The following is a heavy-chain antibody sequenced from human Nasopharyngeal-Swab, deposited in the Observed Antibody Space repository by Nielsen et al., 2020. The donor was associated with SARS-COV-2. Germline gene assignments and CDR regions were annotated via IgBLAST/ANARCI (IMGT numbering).Heavy chain of an antibody. V-gene: IGHV3-23*01. Sequence: GGSMKISCPASGFTFSSYAMSWVRQTPGKWLEWVSAISGSGGRTIYADSVKGRFTISRDNSKNTLYLQMHSLRAADTAVYYCAKGVVAGPRGPGRMVYFDYWGQGTLVTVSS. J-gene: IGHJ4*02. D-gene: IGHD6-19*01. CDR1: GFTFSSYA. CDR3: AKGVVAGPRGPGRMVYFDY. CDR2: ISGSGGRT.